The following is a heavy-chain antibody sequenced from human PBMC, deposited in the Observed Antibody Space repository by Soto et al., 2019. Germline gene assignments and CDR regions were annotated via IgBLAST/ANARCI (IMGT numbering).Heavy chain of an antibody. CDR1: GVTFSDHY. CDR3: VRRALTGYDDY. J-gene: IGHJ4*02. CDR2: TRDKANSYTT. V-gene: IGHV3-72*01. D-gene: IGHD3-9*01. Sequence: GGSLRLSCAASGVTFSDHYMDWVRQAPGKGLEWVGRTRDKANSYTTEYAASVKGRFTISRDDSKNSLYLQMNSLKTEDTAVYFCVRRALTGYDDYWGQGTLVTVSS.